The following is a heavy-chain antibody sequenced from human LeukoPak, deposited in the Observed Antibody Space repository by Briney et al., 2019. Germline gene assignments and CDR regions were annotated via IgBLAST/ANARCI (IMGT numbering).Heavy chain of an antibody. J-gene: IGHJ4*02. CDR1: GDTFTEYA. CDR3: ARGRWSSSGWYYFDY. CDR2: INAGNGAT. Sequence: ASVTVSFKASGDTFTEYAMHWVRQAPGQRREWMGWINAGNGATKYSQKFQGRFTITRDTSASTAYMALSSLTSEDTTIYYCARGRWSSSGWYYFDYWGQGTQVTVSS. D-gene: IGHD6-19*01. V-gene: IGHV1-3*01.